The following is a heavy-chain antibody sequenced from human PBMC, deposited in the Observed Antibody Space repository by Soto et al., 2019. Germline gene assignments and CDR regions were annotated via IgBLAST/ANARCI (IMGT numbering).Heavy chain of an antibody. V-gene: IGHV1-69*12. D-gene: IGHD6-6*01. Sequence: QVQLVQSGAEVKKPGSSVKVSCKASGGTFSSYAISWVRQAPGQGLEWMGGIIPIFGTANYAQKFQGRVTITADESTSTAYMELSSLRSENTAVYYCARAGDLGIAARDPGFDYWGQGTLVTVSS. CDR3: ARAGDLGIAARDPGFDY. J-gene: IGHJ4*02. CDR2: IIPIFGTA. CDR1: GGTFSSYA.